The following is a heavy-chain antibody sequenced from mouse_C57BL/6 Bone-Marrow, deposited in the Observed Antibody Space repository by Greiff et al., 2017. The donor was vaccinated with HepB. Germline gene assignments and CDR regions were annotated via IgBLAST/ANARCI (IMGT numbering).Heavy chain of an antibody. D-gene: IGHD3-2*02. Sequence: VQLQQSGAELAKPGASVKLSCKASGYTFTSYWMHWVKQRPGQGLEWIGYINPSSGDTKYNQKFKDKATLTADKSSSSAYMQLRSLTYEDSAVYSCARKTAQVPWFAYWGQGTLVTVSA. V-gene: IGHV1-7*01. CDR2: INPSSGDT. CDR3: ARKTAQVPWFAY. J-gene: IGHJ3*01. CDR1: GYTFTSYW.